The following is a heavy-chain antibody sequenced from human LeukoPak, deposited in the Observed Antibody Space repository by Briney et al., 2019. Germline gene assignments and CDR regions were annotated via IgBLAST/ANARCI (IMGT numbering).Heavy chain of an antibody. CDR1: GFTFSDYW. V-gene: IGHV3-7*02. Sequence: PGGSLRLSCVASGFTFSDYWMSWVRQAPGKGLEWVSDIREDGSEKYYVDSVKGRFTISRDNAKNSLYLQMNSLRVEDTAVYYCVCHVVLSVGYHYGQGVWGQGTTVTVSS. D-gene: IGHD2-21*01. J-gene: IGHJ6*01. CDR2: IREDGSEK. CDR3: VCHVVLSVGYHYGQGV.